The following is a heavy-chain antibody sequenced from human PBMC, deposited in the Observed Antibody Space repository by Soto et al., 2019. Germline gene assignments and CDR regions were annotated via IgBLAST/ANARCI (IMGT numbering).Heavy chain of an antibody. CDR2: IGTAGDT. J-gene: IGHJ6*02. D-gene: IGHD3-3*01. CDR3: ARDYDLGGLDV. Sequence: EVQLVESGGGLVQPGGSLRLSCAASGFTFSSYDMHWVRQATGKGLEWVSAIGTAGDTYYPGSVKGRFTISRENAKNSLYLQMDSLRAEDTAGYYCARDYDLGGLDVWGQGTTVTVSS. V-gene: IGHV3-13*01. CDR1: GFTFSSYD.